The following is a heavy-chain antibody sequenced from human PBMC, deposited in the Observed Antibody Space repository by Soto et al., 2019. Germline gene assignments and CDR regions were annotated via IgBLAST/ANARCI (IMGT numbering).Heavy chain of an antibody. CDR2: ISGSGGST. CDR3: AKGGAFRYQLRSGY. V-gene: IGHV3-23*01. D-gene: IGHD2-2*01. J-gene: IGHJ4*02. Sequence: GGSLRLSCAASGFTFSSYAMSWVRQAPGKGLEWVSGISGSGGSTYYADSVKGRFTISRDNSKNTLYLQMNSLRAEDTAVYYCAKGGAFRYQLRSGYWGQGTLVTVSS. CDR1: GFTFSSYA.